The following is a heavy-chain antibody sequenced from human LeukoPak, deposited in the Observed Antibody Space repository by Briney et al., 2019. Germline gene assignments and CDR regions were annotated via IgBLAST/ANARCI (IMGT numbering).Heavy chain of an antibody. D-gene: IGHD6-13*01. CDR3: ARGSDTAAGLY. Sequence: PSGGSLRLSCAASGFNFNVFEMNWVRQAPGKGLEWVSYISSAGDYTYYADSVKGRFTISRDNAKNSLYLQISSLRAEDTAVYYCARGSDTAAGLYWGQGTLVTVSS. V-gene: IGHV3-48*03. J-gene: IGHJ4*02. CDR2: ISSAGDYT. CDR1: GFNFNVFE.